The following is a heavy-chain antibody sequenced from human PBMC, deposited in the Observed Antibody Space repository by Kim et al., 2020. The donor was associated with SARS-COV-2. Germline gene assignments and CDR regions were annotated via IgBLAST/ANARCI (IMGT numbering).Heavy chain of an antibody. CDR1: GFTFSSYA. V-gene: IGHV3-23*01. J-gene: IGHJ5*02. CDR3: AKGLGGYYDSSGAT. CDR2: ISGSGGST. Sequence: GGSLRLSCAASGFTFSSYAMSWVRQAPGKGLEWVSAISGSGGSTYYADSVKGRFTISRDNSKNTLYLQMNSLRAEDTAVYYCAKGLGGYYDSSGATWGQGTLVTVSS. D-gene: IGHD3-22*01.